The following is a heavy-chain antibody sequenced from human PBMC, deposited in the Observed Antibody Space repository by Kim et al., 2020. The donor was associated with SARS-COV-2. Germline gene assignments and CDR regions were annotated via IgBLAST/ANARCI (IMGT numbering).Heavy chain of an antibody. CDR1: GFNFNTYS. V-gene: IGHV3-48*02. Sequence: GGSLRLSCAASGFNFNTYSMNWVRQAPGKGLEWVSYISSSTTTMYYADSVRGRFTISRDNAKNSLFLQMNSLRDEDTAVYYCARCPLSMTMVRGMITTTLFYYDNRHAWGQGSTVTVSS. CDR3: ARCPLSMTMVRGMITTTLFYYDNRHA. D-gene: IGHD3-10*01. CDR2: ISSSTTTM. J-gene: IGHJ6*02.